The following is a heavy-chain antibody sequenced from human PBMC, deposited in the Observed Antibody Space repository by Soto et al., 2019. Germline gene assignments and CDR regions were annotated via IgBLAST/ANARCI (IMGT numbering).Heavy chain of an antibody. CDR2: IYYSGST. V-gene: IGHV4-59*01. CDR1: GGSISSYY. D-gene: IGHD3-9*01. Sequence: PSETLSLTCTVSGGSISSYYWSWIRQPPGKGLEWIGYIYYSGSTNYNPSLKSRVTISVDTSKNQFSLKLSSVTAADTAVYYCARGMAEDQIFYYFDYWGQGALVTVSS. J-gene: IGHJ4*02. CDR3: ARGMAEDQIFYYFDY.